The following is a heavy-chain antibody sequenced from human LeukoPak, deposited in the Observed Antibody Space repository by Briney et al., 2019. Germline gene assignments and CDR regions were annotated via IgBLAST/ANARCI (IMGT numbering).Heavy chain of an antibody. Sequence: GGSLRLSCAATGFTFSNYWMSWVRQAPGKGLEWVANIKQDGTEKYYVDSVKGRFTISRDNAKNSLYLQMNSLRAEDTALYYCARIYSGRNKGDTFDIWGQGTIVTVSS. CDR1: GFTFSNYW. D-gene: IGHD1-26*01. CDR2: IKQDGTEK. J-gene: IGHJ3*02. CDR3: ARIYSGRNKGDTFDI. V-gene: IGHV3-7*04.